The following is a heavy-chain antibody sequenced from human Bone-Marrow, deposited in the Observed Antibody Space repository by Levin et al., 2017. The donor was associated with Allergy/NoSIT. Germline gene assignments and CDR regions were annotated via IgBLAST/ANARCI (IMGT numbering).Heavy chain of an antibody. CDR3: ATMGLNYYDSSGYSTTP. Sequence: VKVSCKVSGYTLTELSMHWVRQAPGKGLEWMGGFDPEDGETIYAQKFQGRVTMTEDTSTDTAYMELSSLRSEDTAVYYCATMGLNYYDSSGYSTTPWGQGTLVTVSS. CDR2: FDPEDGET. V-gene: IGHV1-24*01. J-gene: IGHJ5*02. D-gene: IGHD3-22*01. CDR1: GYTLTELS.